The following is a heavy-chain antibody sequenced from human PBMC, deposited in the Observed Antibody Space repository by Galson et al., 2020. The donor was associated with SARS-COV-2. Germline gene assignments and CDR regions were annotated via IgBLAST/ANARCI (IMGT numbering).Heavy chain of an antibody. Sequence: GGSLRLSCAASGFTFSSYGMHWVCQAPGTGLEWVSVIWYDGSNKYYADSVKGRFTISRGNSKNTLYLQMNSLRAEDTAVYYCAKEADGYFELWGRGTRVTVSS. CDR3: AKEADGYFEL. CDR2: IWYDGSNK. J-gene: IGHJ2*01. CDR1: GFTFSSYG. V-gene: IGHV3-33*06.